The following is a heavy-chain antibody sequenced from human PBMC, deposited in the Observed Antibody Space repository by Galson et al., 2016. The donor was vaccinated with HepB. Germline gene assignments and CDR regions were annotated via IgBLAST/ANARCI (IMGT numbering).Heavy chain of an antibody. J-gene: IGHJ4*02. CDR1: GGSISPYY. D-gene: IGHD2/OR15-2a*01. V-gene: IGHV4-59*01. Sequence: SETLSLTCTVSGGSISPYYWNWIRQAPGKGLEWIGYIYYSGSTKYNPSLKSRVTISLDMSNNQFSLRLTAVTVADTAVYYCARTGVEFLSMYYFQVWGRGILVSVSS. CDR3: ARTGVEFLSMYYFQV. CDR2: IYYSGST.